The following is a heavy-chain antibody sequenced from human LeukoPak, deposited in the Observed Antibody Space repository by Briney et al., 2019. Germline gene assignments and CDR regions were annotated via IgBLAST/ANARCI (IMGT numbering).Heavy chain of an antibody. D-gene: IGHD5-18*01. CDR2: ISGSGGST. Sequence: GGSLRLSCAASGFTFSSYAMSWVRQAPGKGLEWVSAISGSGGSTYYADSVKGRFTISRDNSKNTLYLQMDSLRAEDTAVYYCAKDSGYSYGSSFDYWGQGTLVTASS. J-gene: IGHJ4*02. V-gene: IGHV3-23*01. CDR1: GFTFSSYA. CDR3: AKDSGYSYGSSFDY.